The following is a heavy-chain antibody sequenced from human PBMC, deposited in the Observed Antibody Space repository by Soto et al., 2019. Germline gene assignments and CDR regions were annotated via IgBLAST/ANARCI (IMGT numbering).Heavy chain of an antibody. Sequence: GESLKISCQASGYSFTAYWITWVRQMPGKGLEWMATIDPSDSYVDYSPSFRGHVTFSVDRSITTVYLQWNSLKASDSAMYFCTRRASSSFYHFDFWGQGAQVTVSS. D-gene: IGHD2-2*01. CDR1: GYSFTAYW. CDR3: TRRASSSFYHFDF. J-gene: IGHJ4*02. CDR2: IDPSDSYV. V-gene: IGHV5-10-1*01.